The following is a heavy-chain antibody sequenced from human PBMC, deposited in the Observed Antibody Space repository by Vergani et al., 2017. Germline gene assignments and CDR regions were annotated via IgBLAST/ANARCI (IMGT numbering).Heavy chain of an antibody. CDR1: GFTFNKYW. D-gene: IGHD4-11*01. CDR3: ARDLSYSTAWPFFDS. J-gene: IGHJ4*02. CDR2: INEDGRKQ. Sequence: EVQLVASGGHLVQPGGSLRLSCAASGFTFNKYWMSWVRQAPGKGLEWVANINEDGRKQYYVDSVRGRFTISRDSSKTLYLQMDSLRVEDTAMYFCARDLSYSTAWPFFDSRGQGTLVTVSS. V-gene: IGHV3-7*01.